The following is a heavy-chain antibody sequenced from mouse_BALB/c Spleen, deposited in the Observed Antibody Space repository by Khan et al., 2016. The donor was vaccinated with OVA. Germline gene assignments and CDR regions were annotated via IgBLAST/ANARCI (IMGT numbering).Heavy chain of an antibody. CDR2: INTYTGQP. Sequence: QIQLVQSGPELKKPGETVRISCKASEYTFTDYGVNWVKQAPGQGLKWMGWINTYTGQPTYTDDFKGRFAFSLETSAITAYLQINNLKNEDMATYCGARGYWYFDVWGAGTTVTVSS. CDR3: ARGYWYFDV. CDR1: EYTFTDYG. J-gene: IGHJ1*01. V-gene: IGHV9-1*02.